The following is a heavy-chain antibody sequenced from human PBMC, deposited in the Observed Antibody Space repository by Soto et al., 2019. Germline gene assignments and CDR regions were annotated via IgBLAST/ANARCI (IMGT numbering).Heavy chain of an antibody. D-gene: IGHD3-22*01. CDR3: AKDAYYDSSGYYFWYYYGMDV. CDR1: GFTFSSYA. J-gene: IGHJ6*02. CDR2: ISGSGGST. Sequence: GSLRLSCAASGFTFSSYAMSWVRQAPGKGLEWVSAISGSGGSTYYADSVKGRFTISRDNSKNTLYLQMNSLRAEDTAVYYCAKDAYYDSSGYYFWYYYGMDVWGQGTTVTVSS. V-gene: IGHV3-23*01.